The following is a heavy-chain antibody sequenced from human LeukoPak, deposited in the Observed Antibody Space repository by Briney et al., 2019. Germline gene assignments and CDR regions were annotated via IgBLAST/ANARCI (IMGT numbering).Heavy chain of an antibody. Sequence: PSETLSLTCTVSGGSLYYWGWIRQPPGKGLEWIGSVYSTGHTNYNLSLKSRVTMSIDTSKNQLSLKLTSVTAADTAMYYCARHHTSSKPIDYWGQGTLVTVSS. CDR2: VYSTGHT. V-gene: IGHV4-39*01. CDR1: GGSLYY. D-gene: IGHD3-16*01. J-gene: IGHJ4*02. CDR3: ARHHTSSKPIDY.